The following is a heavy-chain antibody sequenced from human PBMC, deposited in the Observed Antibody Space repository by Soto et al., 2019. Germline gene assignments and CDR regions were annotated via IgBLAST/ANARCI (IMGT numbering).Heavy chain of an antibody. Sequence: KPSATVSLTRTFSGGSISRGGYYWNWIRQHPGKGLEWIGYIYYSGSTYYNPSLKSRVTISVDTSKNQFSLKLSSVTAADTAVYYCARVAYYYDSSGSSNAFDIWGQGTMVTVS. CDR3: ARVAYYYDSSGSSNAFDI. J-gene: IGHJ3*02. CDR1: GGSISRGGYY. CDR2: IYYSGST. V-gene: IGHV4-31*03. D-gene: IGHD3-22*01.